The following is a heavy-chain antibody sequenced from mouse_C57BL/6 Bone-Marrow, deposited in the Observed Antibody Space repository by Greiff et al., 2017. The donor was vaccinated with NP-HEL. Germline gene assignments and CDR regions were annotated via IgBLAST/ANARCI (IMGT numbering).Heavy chain of an antibody. V-gene: IGHV1-39*01. CDR1: GYSFTDYN. J-gene: IGHJ3*01. D-gene: IGHD1-1*01. CDR3: ARGHYGSPSWFAY. CDR2: INPNYGTT. Sequence: EVKLQESGPELVKPGASVKISCKASGYSFTDYNMNWVKQSNGKSLEWIGVINPNYGTTSYNQKFKGKATLTVDQSSSTAYMQLNSLTSEDSAVYYCARGHYGSPSWFAYWGQGTLVTVSA.